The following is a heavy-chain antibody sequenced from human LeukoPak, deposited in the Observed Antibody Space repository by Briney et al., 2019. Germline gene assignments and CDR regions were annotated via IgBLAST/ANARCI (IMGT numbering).Heavy chain of an antibody. CDR2: ISAYNGNT. D-gene: IGHD3-22*01. V-gene: IGHV1-18*01. CDR1: GYTFTSYG. J-gene: IGHJ4*02. CDR3: ARESFDDSSGYYPPDY. Sequence: EASVKVSCKASGYTFTSYGISWVRQAPGQGLEWMGWISAYNGNTNYAQELQGRVTMTTDTSTGTAYMELRSLRSDDTAVYYCARESFDDSSGYYPPDYWGQGTLVTVSS.